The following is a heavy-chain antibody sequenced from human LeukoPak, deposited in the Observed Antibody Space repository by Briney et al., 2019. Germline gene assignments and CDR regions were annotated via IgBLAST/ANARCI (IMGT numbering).Heavy chain of an antibody. V-gene: IGHV4-39*01. CDR2: IYYSGST. CDR3: ARQYSSSWYDYYYGMDV. Sequence: SETLSLTCTVSGGSISSSSYYWGWIRQPPGKGLEWIGSIYYSGSTYYNPSLKSRVTISVDTSKNQFSLKLSSVTAADTAVYYCARQYSSSWYDYYYGMDVWDQGTTVTVSS. J-gene: IGHJ6*02. CDR1: GGSISSSSYY. D-gene: IGHD6-13*01.